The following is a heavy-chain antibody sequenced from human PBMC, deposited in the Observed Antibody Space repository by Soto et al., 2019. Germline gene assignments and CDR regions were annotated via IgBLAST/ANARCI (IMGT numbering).Heavy chain of an antibody. J-gene: IGHJ4*02. CDR2: ITAATGIT. CDR1: GFNFRDYN. Sequence: EVQLVESGGDLVQPGGSLRLSCAASGFNFRDYNMNWVRQAPGKGLEWVSHITAATGITYYADSVKGRFTISRDNPKNSLSLQINGLRDEGTALSYCVRAACGACYGYCYWGQGTLVIVSS. V-gene: IGHV3-48*02. D-gene: IGHD2-21*02. CDR3: VRAACGACYGYCY.